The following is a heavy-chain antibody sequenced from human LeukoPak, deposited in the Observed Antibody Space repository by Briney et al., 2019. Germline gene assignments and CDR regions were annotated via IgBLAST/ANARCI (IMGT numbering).Heavy chain of an antibody. D-gene: IGHD2-21*02. CDR3: ARGYCSGDCFTLFDY. CDR1: GYMFTGYY. V-gene: IGHV1-2*02. J-gene: IGHJ4*02. Sequence: ASVKVSCKASGYMFTGYYMHWVRQAPGRGLEWMGWINPNSGGTNYAQKFQGRVTMTRDTSISTAYMELSSLRSDDTAVYYCARGYCSGDCFTLFDYWGQGTLVTVSS. CDR2: INPNSGGT.